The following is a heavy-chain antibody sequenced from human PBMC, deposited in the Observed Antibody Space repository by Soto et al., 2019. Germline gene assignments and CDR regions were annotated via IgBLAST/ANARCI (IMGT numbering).Heavy chain of an antibody. CDR2: INAGNGNT. J-gene: IGHJ4*02. V-gene: IGHV1-3*01. D-gene: IGHD6-19*01. CDR3: ARDSHGCDY. Sequence: ASVKVSCKASGYTFTNYAMHWVRQAPGQRLEWMGWINAGNGNTKYSQKFQDRVTITRDTSASTAYMELNSLTSEDTAVYYCARDSHGCDYWGQGTLVNVSS. CDR1: GYTFTNYA.